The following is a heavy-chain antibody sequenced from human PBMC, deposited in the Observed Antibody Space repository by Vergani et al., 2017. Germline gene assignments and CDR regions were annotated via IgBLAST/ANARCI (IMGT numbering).Heavy chain of an antibody. CDR3: ASGRGGGYGSDFDY. D-gene: IGHD5-12*01. CDR1: GFTFSSYG. V-gene: IGHV3-21*01. Sequence: EVQLVESGGGVVQPGRSLRLSCAASGFTFSSYGMHWVRQAPGKGLEWVSSISSSSSYIYYADSVKGRFTISRDNAKNSLYLQMNSLRAEDTAVYYCASGRGGGYGSDFDYWGQGTLVTVSS. J-gene: IGHJ4*02. CDR2: ISSSSSYI.